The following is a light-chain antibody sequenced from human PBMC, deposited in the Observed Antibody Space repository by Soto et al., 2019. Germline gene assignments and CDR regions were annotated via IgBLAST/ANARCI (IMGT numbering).Light chain of an antibody. CDR2: GAS. Sequence: EIVMTQSPATLSLSPGERATLSCRATQSVSYNLAWYQQKPGQAPRLLIYGASTRATGIPARFSGSGSGTEFTLTITSLQSEDFAVYYCQQYNNWPPWTFGQGTKVEIK. V-gene: IGKV3-15*01. CDR1: QSVSYN. CDR3: QQYNNWPPWT. J-gene: IGKJ1*01.